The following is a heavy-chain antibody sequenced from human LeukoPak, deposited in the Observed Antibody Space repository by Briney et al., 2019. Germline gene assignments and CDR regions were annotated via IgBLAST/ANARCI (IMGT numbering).Heavy chain of an antibody. D-gene: IGHD3-22*01. CDR1: GFTFSSYW. CDR2: IKQDGSEK. CDR3: ARVIGTYYYDSSGYYYFDY. Sequence: GGSLRLSCAASGFTFSSYWMSWVRQAPGKGLEWVANIKQDGSEKYHVDSVKGRFTISRDNAKNSLYLQMNSLRAEDTAVYYCARVIGTYYYDSSGYYYFDYWGQGTLVTVSS. J-gene: IGHJ4*02. V-gene: IGHV3-7*01.